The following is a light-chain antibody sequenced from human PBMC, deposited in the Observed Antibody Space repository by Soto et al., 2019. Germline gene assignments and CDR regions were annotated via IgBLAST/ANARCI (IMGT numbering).Light chain of an antibody. CDR2: DAS. J-gene: IGKJ3*01. CDR1: QDISNY. V-gene: IGKV1-33*01. CDR3: QQYKSLLS. Sequence: DIQMTQSPSSLSASVGDRVTITCQASQDISNYLNWYQQKAGKAPKLLIYDASNLETGVPSRFSGSGAGTDFTLTIISLQPEDIEKYHYQQYKSLLSFGPGTKVEIK.